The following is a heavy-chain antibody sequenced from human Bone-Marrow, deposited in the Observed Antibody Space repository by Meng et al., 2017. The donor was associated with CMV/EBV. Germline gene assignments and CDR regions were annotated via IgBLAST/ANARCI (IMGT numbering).Heavy chain of an antibody. Sequence: GESLKISCAASGVTFSSYSMNWVRQAPGKGLEWVSGISWNSGSIGYADSVKGRFTISRDNAKNSLYLQMNSLRVDDTAVYYCAREEGDFWGQGTLVTVSS. D-gene: IGHD3-3*01. J-gene: IGHJ4*02. CDR1: GVTFSSYS. CDR3: AREEGDF. V-gene: IGHV3-48*04. CDR2: ISWNSGSI.